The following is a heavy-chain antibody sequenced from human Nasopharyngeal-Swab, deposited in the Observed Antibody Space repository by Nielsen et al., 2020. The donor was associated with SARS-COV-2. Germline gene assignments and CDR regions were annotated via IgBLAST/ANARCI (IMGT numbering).Heavy chain of an antibody. CDR2: LWHDGSKE. V-gene: IGHV3-33*01. CDR1: GFPFSTYG. J-gene: IGHJ4*02. Sequence: GESLKLSCAASGFPFSTYGMHWVRQAPGKGLEWVAILWHDGSKEYCADSLKDRFTISRDNSKNTLYLQMNSLRAEDTAVYFCARDLSGSIDYWGQGTLVTVSS. D-gene: IGHD3-10*01. CDR3: ARDLSGSIDY.